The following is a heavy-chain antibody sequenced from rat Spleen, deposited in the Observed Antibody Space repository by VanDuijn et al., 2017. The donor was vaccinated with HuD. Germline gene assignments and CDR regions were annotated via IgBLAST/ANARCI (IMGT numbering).Heavy chain of an antibody. CDR3: TREGHTTGIPHY. J-gene: IGHJ2*01. D-gene: IGHD1-9*01. V-gene: IGHV5-31*01. CDR1: GLTFNNYW. Sequence: EVQLVESGGGLVQPGRSLKLSCVASGLTFNNYWRTWIRQSPGKGLEWVASITNTGGSTYYPDSVKGRFTISRDNAKRTLYLQMNSLRSEDTATYYCTREGHTTGIPHYWGQGVMVTVSS. CDR2: ITNTGGST.